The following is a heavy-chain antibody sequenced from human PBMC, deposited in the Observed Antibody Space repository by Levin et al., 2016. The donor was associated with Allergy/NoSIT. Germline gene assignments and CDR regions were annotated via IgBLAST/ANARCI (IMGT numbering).Heavy chain of an antibody. CDR1: GYTFTSYA. CDR3: ARAGPDFWSGYSPLYYYYYYMDV. CDR2: INAGNGNT. D-gene: IGHD3-3*01. Sequence: ASVKVSCKASGYTFTSYAMHWVRQAPGQRLEWMGWINAGNGNTKYSQKFQGRVTITRDTSASTAYMELSSLRSEDTAVYYCARAGPDFWSGYSPLYYYYYYMDVWGKGTTVTVSS. J-gene: IGHJ6*03. V-gene: IGHV1-3*01.